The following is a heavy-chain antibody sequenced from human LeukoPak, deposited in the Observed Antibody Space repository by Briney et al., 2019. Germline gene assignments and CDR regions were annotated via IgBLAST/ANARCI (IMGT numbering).Heavy chain of an antibody. CDR2: IYSGGNT. V-gene: IGHV3-53*01. Sequence: GGSLRLSCAASGFSVSSNYMSWVRQTPGKGLECVSLIYSGGNTYYADSVKGRFTISRDNSKNTLYLQMNSLRAEDTAVYYCAKSGSYYPPGWGQGTLVTVSS. D-gene: IGHD1-26*01. CDR1: GFSVSSNY. J-gene: IGHJ4*02. CDR3: AKSGSYYPPG.